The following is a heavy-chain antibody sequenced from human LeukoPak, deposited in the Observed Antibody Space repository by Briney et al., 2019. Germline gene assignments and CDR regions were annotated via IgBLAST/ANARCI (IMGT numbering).Heavy chain of an antibody. Sequence: GGSLRLSCAASGFTFSSYEMNWVRQAPGKGLESVSYISGSGNTIYYADSVKGRFTISRDNSKKSLYLQMNRLRAEDTALYYCARIPYTFYRDLFDPWGQGTLVTVSS. V-gene: IGHV3-48*03. CDR3: ARIPYTFYRDLFDP. CDR2: ISGSGNTI. CDR1: GFTFSSYE. J-gene: IGHJ5*02. D-gene: IGHD3-16*01.